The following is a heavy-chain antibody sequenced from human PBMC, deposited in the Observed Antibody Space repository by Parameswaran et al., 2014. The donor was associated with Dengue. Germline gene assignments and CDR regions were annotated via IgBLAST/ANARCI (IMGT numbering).Heavy chain of an antibody. J-gene: IGHJ4*02. Sequence: WVRQAPGQGLEWMGRIIPMFGSANYAQNFQGRVTITADESTTTAYMELSGLRSEDTAVYYCAGAPYTYNDLLTGDLYWGQGTLVTDSS. CDR2: IIPMFGSA. CDR3: AGAPYTYNDLLTGDLY. V-gene: IGHV1-69*15. D-gene: IGHD3-9*01.